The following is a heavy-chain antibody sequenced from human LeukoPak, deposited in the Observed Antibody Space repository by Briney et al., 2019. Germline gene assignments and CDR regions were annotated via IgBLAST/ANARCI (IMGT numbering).Heavy chain of an antibody. Sequence: SVKVSCKASGGTFGSYAISWVRQAPGQGLEWMGGIIPIFGTANYAQKFQGRVTITADESTSTAYMELSSLRSEDTAVYYCARMGNYGDHIDYWGQGTLVTVSS. CDR1: GGTFGSYA. CDR2: IIPIFGTA. J-gene: IGHJ4*02. V-gene: IGHV1-69*13. CDR3: ARMGNYGDHIDY. D-gene: IGHD4-17*01.